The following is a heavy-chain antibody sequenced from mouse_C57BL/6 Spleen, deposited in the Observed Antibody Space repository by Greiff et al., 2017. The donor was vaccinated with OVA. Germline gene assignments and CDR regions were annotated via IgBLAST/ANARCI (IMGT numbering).Heavy chain of an antibody. CDR2: IRNKDNGYTS. Sequence: EVQVVESGGGLVQPGGSLSLSCAASGFTFTDYYMSWVRQRPGKALEWLGFIRNKDNGYTSEYSASVKGRFTISRANSQSILYLQMKDQRAEGSANYYCERYEFDLDYWGKGTTVTVSS. CDR3: ERYEFDLDY. V-gene: IGHV7-3*01. J-gene: IGHJ2*01. CDR1: GFTFTDYY.